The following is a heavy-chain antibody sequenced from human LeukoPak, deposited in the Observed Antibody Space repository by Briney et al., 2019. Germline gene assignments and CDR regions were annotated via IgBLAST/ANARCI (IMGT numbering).Heavy chain of an antibody. D-gene: IGHD3-22*01. CDR2: IQQDGGDK. V-gene: IGHV3-7*01. J-gene: IGHJ4*02. CDR1: GFTFRSYW. CDR3: ARGQSYYYDTSADYYIEYYFDS. Sequence: GGSLRLSCAGSGFTFRSYWMSWVRQAPGKGLEWVANIQQDGGDKFYVDPVKGRFTISRDNAKNSLYLQMNSLRADDTAVYYCARGQSYYYDTSADYYIEYYFDSWGQGTLVTVSS.